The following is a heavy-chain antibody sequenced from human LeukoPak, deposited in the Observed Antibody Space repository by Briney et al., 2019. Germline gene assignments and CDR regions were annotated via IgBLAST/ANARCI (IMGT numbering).Heavy chain of an antibody. D-gene: IGHD3-22*01. CDR1: GYTLTELS. V-gene: IGHV1-24*01. J-gene: IGHJ2*01. CDR3: ATDTARPHYYDSSGPSSYWYFDL. Sequence: SVKVSCKVSGYTLTELSMHWVRQAPGKGLEWMGGFDPEDGETIYAQKFQGRVTMTEDTSTDTAYMELSSLRSEDTAVYYCATDTARPHYYDSSGPSSYWYFDLWGRGTLVTVSS. CDR2: FDPEDGET.